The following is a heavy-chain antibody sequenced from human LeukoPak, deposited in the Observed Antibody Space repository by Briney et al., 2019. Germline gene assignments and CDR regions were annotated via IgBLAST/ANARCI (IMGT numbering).Heavy chain of an antibody. CDR1: GYTFTSYD. CDR3: ARLRDDYELGWYYYYGMDV. D-gene: IGHD4-17*01. Sequence: ASVNVSCKASGYTFTSYDINWVRQATGQGLEWMGWMNPNSGNTGYAQKFQGRVTMTRNTSISTAYMELSSLRSEDTAVYYCARLRDDYELGWYYYYGMDVWGQGTTVTVSS. J-gene: IGHJ6*02. V-gene: IGHV1-8*01. CDR2: MNPNSGNT.